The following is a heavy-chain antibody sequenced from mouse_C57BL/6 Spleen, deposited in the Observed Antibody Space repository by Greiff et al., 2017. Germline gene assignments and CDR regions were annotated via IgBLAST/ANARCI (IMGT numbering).Heavy chain of an antibody. CDR1: GFTFSDYY. D-gene: IGHD1-1*01. CDR2: INYDGSST. J-gene: IGHJ2*01. CDR3: ARVPYYYGSSYFDY. Sequence: EVQWVESEGGLVQPGSSMKLSCTASGFTFSDYYMAWVRQVPEKGLEWVANINYDGSSTYYLDSLKSRFIISRDNAKNILYLQMSSLKSEDTATYYCARVPYYYGSSYFDYWGQGTTLTVSS. V-gene: IGHV5-16*01.